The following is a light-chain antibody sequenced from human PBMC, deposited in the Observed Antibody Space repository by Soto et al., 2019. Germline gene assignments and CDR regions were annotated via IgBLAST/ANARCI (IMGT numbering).Light chain of an antibody. CDR3: QRYNDWPLT. Sequence: IVMTQSPATLSVSPGERVTLSCRASQGIGITLAWYQQKPGQTPRLLIYGASTRATGIPARFSGSGSGTAFTLTINSLQSEDSAVYYCQRYNDWPLTFGGGTKVEIK. CDR2: GAS. V-gene: IGKV3-15*01. J-gene: IGKJ4*01. CDR1: QGIGIT.